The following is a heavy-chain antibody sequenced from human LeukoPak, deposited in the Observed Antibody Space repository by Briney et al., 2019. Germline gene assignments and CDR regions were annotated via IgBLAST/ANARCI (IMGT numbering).Heavy chain of an antibody. CDR1: GGSISSYY. V-gene: IGHV4-59*12. CDR3: ARPGVAAANAFDI. J-gene: IGHJ3*02. CDR2: IYYSGST. D-gene: IGHD6-13*01. Sequence: PSETLSLTCTVSGGSISSYYWSWIRQPPGKGLGWIGYIYYSGSTNYNPSLKSRVTISVDTSKNQFSLKLSSVTAADTAVYYCARPGVAAANAFDIWGQGTMVTVSS.